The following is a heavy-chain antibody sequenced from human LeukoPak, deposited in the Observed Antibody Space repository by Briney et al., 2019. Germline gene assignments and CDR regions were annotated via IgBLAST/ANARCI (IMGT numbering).Heavy chain of an antibody. CDR2: ISGGGDNT. V-gene: IGHV3-23*01. CDR3: AKFEGALLGNYYMDV. CDR1: GFTFSSYA. Sequence: GGSLRLSCAASGFTFSSYAMSWVRQAPGKGLEWVSSISGGGDNTYFADSVKGRFTISRDNSKNTLFLQMVSLRAEDTAVYYCAKFEGALLGNYYMDVWGKGTTVTVSS. J-gene: IGHJ6*03.